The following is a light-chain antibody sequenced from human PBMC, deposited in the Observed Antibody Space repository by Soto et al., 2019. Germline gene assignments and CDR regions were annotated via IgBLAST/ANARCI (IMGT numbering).Light chain of an antibody. Sequence: EIVMTQSPATLSVSPGETATLSCRASQSVSYNLAWYQQKPGQGPRLVIYGAFSRATGIPARFSGSGSGTEFTLTISSLQSEDFAVYDCQQYKNWPPLTFGGGTKVEIK. CDR3: QQYKNWPPLT. J-gene: IGKJ4*01. CDR2: GAF. V-gene: IGKV3-15*01. CDR1: QSVSYN.